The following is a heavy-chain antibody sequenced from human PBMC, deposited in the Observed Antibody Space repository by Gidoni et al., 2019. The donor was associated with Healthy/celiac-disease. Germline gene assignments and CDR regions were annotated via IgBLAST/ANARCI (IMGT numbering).Heavy chain of an antibody. CDR1: GGSICSYY. J-gene: IGHJ4*02. CDR2: IYYSGST. CDR3: ARGGAWYDSSGYYSYYFDY. D-gene: IGHD3-22*01. V-gene: IGHV4-59*01. Sequence: QVQLQESGPGLVKPSETLSLTCTVSGGSICSYYWSWIRQPPGKGLEWIGYIYYSGSTNYNPSLKSRVTISVDTSKNQFSLKLSSVTAADTAVYYCARGGAWYDSSGYYSYYFDYWGQGTLVTVSS.